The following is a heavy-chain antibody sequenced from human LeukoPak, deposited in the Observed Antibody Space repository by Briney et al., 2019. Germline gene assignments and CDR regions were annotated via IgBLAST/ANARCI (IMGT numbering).Heavy chain of an antibody. V-gene: IGHV3-23*01. CDR2: ISGSGDNT. J-gene: IGHJ5*02. CDR3: AADREYQLLKWFDP. Sequence: PGGSLRLSCAASGFTFRNYAMSWVRQAPGKGLEWVSGISGSGDNTYYADSVKGRFTISRDNSKNTLYLQMDSLRAEDTAFYYCAADREYQLLKWFDPWGQGTLVTVSS. CDR1: GFTFRNYA. D-gene: IGHD2-2*01.